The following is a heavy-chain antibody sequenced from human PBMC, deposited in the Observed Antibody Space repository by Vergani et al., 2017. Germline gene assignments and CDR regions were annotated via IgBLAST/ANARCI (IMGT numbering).Heavy chain of an antibody. J-gene: IGHJ6*03. CDR3: ARVNTETNGHLYYYYYMDV. D-gene: IGHD4-11*01. CDR1: GGSFTSYH. V-gene: IGHV4-34*01. Sequence: QVQLQQWGGGLLKPSETLSLTCVVTGGSFTSYHWTWIRQSPGEGLEWVGDIDHTGRPDYNPSLKSRRTMSVDKSLNQFSLTLNSVTATDTAIYFCARVNTETNGHLYYYYYMDVWGQGTAVTVS. CDR2: IDHTGRP.